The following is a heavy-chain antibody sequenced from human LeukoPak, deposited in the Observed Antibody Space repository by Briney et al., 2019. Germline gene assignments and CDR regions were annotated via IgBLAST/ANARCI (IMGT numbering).Heavy chain of an antibody. CDR1: GFTFSSYA. V-gene: IGHV3-23*01. CDR2: ISGSGGST. Sequence: GGSLRLSCAASGFTFSSYAMSWVRQAPGKGLEWVSAISGSGGSTYYADSVKGRFTISRDNSKNTLYLQMNSLRAEDTAVYYCAKDFGLLWFGEGVFDYWGQGTLVTVSS. CDR3: AKDFGLLWFGEGVFDY. D-gene: IGHD3-10*01. J-gene: IGHJ4*02.